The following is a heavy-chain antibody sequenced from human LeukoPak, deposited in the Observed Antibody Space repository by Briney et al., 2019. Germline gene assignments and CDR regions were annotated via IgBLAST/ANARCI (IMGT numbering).Heavy chain of an antibody. D-gene: IGHD6-13*01. Sequence: GGSLRLSCAASGFTFSSYAMSWVRQAPGKGLEWVSAISGSGGSTYYADSVKGRFTISRDNSKNMLYLQMNSLRAEDTAVYYCAKDPPSSSWLYYFDYWGQGTLVTVSS. CDR2: ISGSGGST. CDR3: AKDPPSSSWLYYFDY. J-gene: IGHJ4*02. CDR1: GFTFSSYA. V-gene: IGHV3-23*01.